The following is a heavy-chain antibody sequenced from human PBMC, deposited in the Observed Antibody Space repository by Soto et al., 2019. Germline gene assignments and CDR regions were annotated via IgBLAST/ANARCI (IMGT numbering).Heavy chain of an antibody. V-gene: IGHV1-18*01. Sequence: ASVKASCKASGYTFTSYGISWVRQAPGQGLEWMGWISAYNGNTNYAQKLQGRVTMTTDTSTSTAYMELRSLRSDDTAVYYCARDFTIFGVVKSIDPWGQGTLVTVSS. CDR2: ISAYNGNT. CDR3: ARDFTIFGVVKSIDP. D-gene: IGHD3-3*01. J-gene: IGHJ5*02. CDR1: GYTFTSYG.